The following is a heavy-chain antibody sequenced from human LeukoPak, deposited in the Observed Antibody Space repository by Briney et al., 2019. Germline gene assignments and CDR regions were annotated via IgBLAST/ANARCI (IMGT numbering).Heavy chain of an antibody. CDR2: IYYSGST. Sequence: SETLSLTCTVSGGSISSYYWSWIRQPPGKGLEWIGYIYYSGSTNYNPSLKSRVTISVDTSKNQFSLKLSSVTAADTAVYYCAREKSPDYCSGASCYFDYWGRGTLVTVSP. V-gene: IGHV4-59*01. CDR3: AREKSPDYCSGASCYFDY. CDR1: GGSISSYY. J-gene: IGHJ4*02. D-gene: IGHD2-15*01.